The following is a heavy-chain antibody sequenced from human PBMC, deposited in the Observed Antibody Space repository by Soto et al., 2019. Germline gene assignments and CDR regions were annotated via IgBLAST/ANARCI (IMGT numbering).Heavy chain of an antibody. CDR3: ARKGAAASYAHYYMDV. Sequence: QVQLQESGPGLVKPSETLSLTCTVSGGSISPYYWSWIRQPPGKGLEWIGYVYYSGNTNYNPSLESRVPISVDTSRHRFSLNLTSATAADTAVYYCARKGAAASYAHYYMDVWGRGTAVTVSS. J-gene: IGHJ6*03. D-gene: IGHD6-13*01. CDR1: GGSISPYY. V-gene: IGHV4-59*01. CDR2: VYYSGNT.